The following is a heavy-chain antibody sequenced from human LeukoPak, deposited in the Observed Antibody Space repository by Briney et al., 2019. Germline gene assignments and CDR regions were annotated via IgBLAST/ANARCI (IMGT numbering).Heavy chain of an antibody. CDR2: IYSGGNT. V-gene: IGHV3-53*01. CDR3: AREKYNSGYSDY. CDR1: GFTVSSNY. D-gene: IGHD3-22*01. J-gene: IGHJ4*02. Sequence: GGSLRLSCAASGFTVSSNYMNWVRQAPGRGLEWVSVIYSGGNTYYADSVKGRFTLSRDNSKNTLYLQMNSLRAEDTAVYYCAREKYNSGYSDYWGQGTLVTVSS.